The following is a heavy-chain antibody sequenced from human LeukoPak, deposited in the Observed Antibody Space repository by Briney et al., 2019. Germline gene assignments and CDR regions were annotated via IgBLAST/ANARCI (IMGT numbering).Heavy chain of an antibody. J-gene: IGHJ6*03. D-gene: IGHD3-3*01. Sequence: SETLSLTCTVSGGSISSYYWSWLRQPPGKGLEWIGYIYYSGSTNYNPSLKSRVTISVDTSKNQFSLKLSSVTAADTAVYYCARAVKILRSGYYNYYYYMDVWGKGTTVTVSS. V-gene: IGHV4-59*12. CDR1: GGSISSYY. CDR2: IYYSGST. CDR3: ARAVKILRSGYYNYYYYMDV.